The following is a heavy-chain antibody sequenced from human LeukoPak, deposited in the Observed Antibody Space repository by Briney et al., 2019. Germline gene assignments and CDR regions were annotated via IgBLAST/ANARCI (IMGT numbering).Heavy chain of an antibody. J-gene: IGHJ4*02. CDR3: ARGGIAVTTFDY. V-gene: IGHV4-39*07. CDR1: GGSISSSSYY. D-gene: IGHD6-19*01. Sequence: PSETLSLTCTVSGGSISSSSYYWGWIRQPPGKGLEWIGSIYYSGSTDYNPSLKSRVTISVDTSKNQFSLKLSSVTAADTAVYYCARGGIAVTTFDYWGQGTLVTVSS. CDR2: IYYSGST.